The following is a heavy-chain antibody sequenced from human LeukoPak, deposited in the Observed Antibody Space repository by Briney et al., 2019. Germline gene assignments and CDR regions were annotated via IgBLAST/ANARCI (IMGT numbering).Heavy chain of an antibody. CDR3: AREVGEFLFDY. CDR2: IYYSGST. D-gene: IGHD3-10*01. J-gene: IGHJ4*02. V-gene: IGHV4-59*01. CDR1: GGSISSYY. Sequence: SETLSLTCTVSGGSISSYYWSWIRQPPGKGLEWIGYIYYSGSTNYNPSLKSRVTISVDTSKNQFSLKLSSVTAADTAVYYCAREVGEFLFDYWGQGTLVTVSS.